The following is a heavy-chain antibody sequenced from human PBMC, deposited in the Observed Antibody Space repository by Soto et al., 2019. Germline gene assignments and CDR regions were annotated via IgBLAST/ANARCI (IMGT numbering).Heavy chain of an antibody. J-gene: IGHJ3*02. CDR3: ARLSNRYSSGWSYDAFDI. V-gene: IGHV5-51*01. CDR2: IYPGDSDT. CDR1: GYSFTSYW. Sequence: GESLKISCKGSGYSFTSYWIGWVRQMPGKGLEWMGIIYPGDSDTRYSPSFQGQVTISADKSISTAYLQWSSQKASDTAMYYCARLSNRYSSGWSYDAFDIWGQATMVTVSS. D-gene: IGHD6-19*01.